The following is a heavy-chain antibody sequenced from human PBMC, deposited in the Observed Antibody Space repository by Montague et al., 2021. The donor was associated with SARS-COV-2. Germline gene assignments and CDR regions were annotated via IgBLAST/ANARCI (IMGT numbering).Heavy chain of an antibody. CDR3: ARGRGGSGGGCYSGRAPYYYCGMDI. J-gene: IGHJ6*02. Sequence: SETLSLTCAVYGGSFSGYYWSWIRQPPGKGLEWIGEINHSGSTNYNPSLKSRVTISVDTSKNQFSLKLSSVTAADTAVYYCARGRGGSGGGCYSGRAPYYYCGMDIWGQGTTVTVSS. CDR2: INHSGST. D-gene: IGHD2-15*01. CDR1: GGSFSGYY. V-gene: IGHV4-34*01.